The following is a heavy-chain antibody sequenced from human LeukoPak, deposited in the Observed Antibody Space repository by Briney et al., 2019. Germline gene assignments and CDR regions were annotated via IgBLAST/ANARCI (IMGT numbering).Heavy chain of an antibody. Sequence: SETLSLTXAVYGGSFSGYYWRWIRQPPGKGLEWIGEINHSGSTNYNPSLKSRVTISVDTSKNQFSLKLSSETAADTAVYYCARYWGSGWTFDYWGQGTLVTVSS. CDR1: GGSFSGYY. V-gene: IGHV4-34*01. CDR2: INHSGST. D-gene: IGHD6-19*01. J-gene: IGHJ4*02. CDR3: ARYWGSGWTFDY.